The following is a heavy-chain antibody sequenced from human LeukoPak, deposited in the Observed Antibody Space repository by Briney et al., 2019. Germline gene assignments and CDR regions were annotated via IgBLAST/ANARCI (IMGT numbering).Heavy chain of an antibody. CDR2: ISGSGGST. J-gene: IGHJ4*02. D-gene: IGHD6-25*01. CDR1: GFTFSSYA. Sequence: GGSLRLSCAASGFTFSSYAMSWVRQAPGEGLEWVSGISGSGGSTYYADSVKGRLTISRDNSKNTLYLQMNSLRDGDTAVYYCAKDRDSSGKSYIFDYWGQGTLVTVSS. V-gene: IGHV3-23*01. CDR3: AKDRDSSGKSYIFDY.